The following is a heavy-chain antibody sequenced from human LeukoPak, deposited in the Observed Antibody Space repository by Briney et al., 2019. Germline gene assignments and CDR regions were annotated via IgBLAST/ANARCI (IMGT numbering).Heavy chain of an antibody. CDR3: ARKGYYDSGTFDI. V-gene: IGHV3-21*01. J-gene: IGHJ3*02. CDR1: GITFNNYA. CDR2: ITSSGSYI. D-gene: IGHD3-22*01. Sequence: PGGSLRLSCAASGITFNNYAMTWVRQAPGKGLEWVSSITSSGSYIHYADSVKGRFTISRDNAKNSLYLQMNSLRAEDTAVYYCARKGYYDSGTFDIWGQGTMVTVSS.